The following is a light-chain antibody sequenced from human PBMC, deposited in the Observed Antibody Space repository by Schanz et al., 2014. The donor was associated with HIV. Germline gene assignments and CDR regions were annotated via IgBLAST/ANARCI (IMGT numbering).Light chain of an antibody. CDR2: DVT. J-gene: IGLJ1*01. V-gene: IGLV2-14*03. CDR1: SSDFGRNKY. Sequence: QSALTQPASVSGSPGQSITVSCTGASSDFGRNKYVSWYQQHPGKAPKLMIYDVTNRPSGVSNRLSGSRSGNTASLTIFDLQPEDEADYYCGALSTSDAPVFGTGTKLTVL. CDR3: GALSTSDAPV.